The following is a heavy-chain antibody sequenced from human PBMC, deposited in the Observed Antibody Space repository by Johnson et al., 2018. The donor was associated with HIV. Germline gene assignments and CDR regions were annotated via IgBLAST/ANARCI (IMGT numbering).Heavy chain of an antibody. Sequence: QVYLVESGGGLVQPGGSLRLSCAVSGFTFSSYAMHWVRQAPAKGLEWVAVISYDGSDKDYADSVKGRFTISRDSSKNTLYLQMNSLRAGDTAVYYCARDRSRAFDIWGQGTMVTVSS. CDR1: GFTFSSYA. CDR2: ISYDGSDK. CDR3: ARDRSRAFDI. V-gene: IGHV3-30*04. J-gene: IGHJ3*02.